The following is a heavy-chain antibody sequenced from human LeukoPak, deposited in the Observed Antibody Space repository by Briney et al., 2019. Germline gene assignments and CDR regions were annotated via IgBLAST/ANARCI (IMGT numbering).Heavy chain of an antibody. J-gene: IGHJ4*02. Sequence: PGGSLRLSCAVSGFTFSSYAMHWVRQAPGKGLEYVSAISSNGGSTYYANSVKGRFTISRDNSKNTLYLQMGSLRAEDMAVYYCARAVTFYYYGSGSYYDYWGQGTLVTVSS. V-gene: IGHV3-64*01. CDR3: ARAVTFYYYGSGSYYDY. D-gene: IGHD3-10*01. CDR1: GFTFSSYA. CDR2: ISSNGGST.